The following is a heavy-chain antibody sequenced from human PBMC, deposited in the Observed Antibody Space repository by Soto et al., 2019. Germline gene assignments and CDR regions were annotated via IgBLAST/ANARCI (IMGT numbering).Heavy chain of an antibody. Sequence: ASVKVSCKASQYTFTNYYLHWVRQAPGQRPEWMGWINNGGGTIYAQKFQGRLTMTRDTSIATAYMELSRLSSDDTGFYYCATSSEWSPLRDYWGQGTLVTVSS. CDR3: ATSSEWSPLRDY. CDR1: QYTFTNYY. CDR2: INNGGGT. D-gene: IGHD6-19*01. J-gene: IGHJ4*02. V-gene: IGHV1-2*02.